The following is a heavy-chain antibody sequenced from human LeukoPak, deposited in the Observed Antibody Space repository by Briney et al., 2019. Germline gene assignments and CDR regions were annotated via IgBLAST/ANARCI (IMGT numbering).Heavy chain of an antibody. CDR1: GYAFTGYY. V-gene: IGHV1-2*02. CDR2: INPNSGGT. Sequence: ASVKVSCKASGYAFTGYYMHWVRQAPGQGLEWMGWINPNSGGTNYAQKFQGRVTMTRDTSISTAYMELSRLRSDDTAVYYCARTPSSGPDDAFDIWGQGTMVPVSS. D-gene: IGHD6-19*01. J-gene: IGHJ3*02. CDR3: ARTPSSGPDDAFDI.